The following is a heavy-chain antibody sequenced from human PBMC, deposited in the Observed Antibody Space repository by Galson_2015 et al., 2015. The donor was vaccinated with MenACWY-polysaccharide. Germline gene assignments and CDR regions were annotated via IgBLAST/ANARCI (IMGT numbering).Heavy chain of an antibody. CDR1: GFTFSTYW. CDR3: ARGYSAYD. V-gene: IGHV3-74*01. J-gene: IGHJ4*02. D-gene: IGHD5-12*01. Sequence: SLRLSCAASGFTFSTYWMHWVRQAPGTGLVWVSRIKSDGSSTNYADSVKGRFTISRDNAKNTLYLQMNSLRAEDTALYYCARGYSAYDWGPGTLVTVSA. CDR2: IKSDGSST.